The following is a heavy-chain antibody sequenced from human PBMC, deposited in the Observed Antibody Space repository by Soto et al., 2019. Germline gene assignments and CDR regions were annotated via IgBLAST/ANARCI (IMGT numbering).Heavy chain of an antibody. V-gene: IGHV3-30*18. CDR1: WFPFKNQC. CDR3: AKDRITMVRGVVDY. Sequence: GFLRLLCSASWFPFKNQCMHWVRQAPGKGLEWVAVISYDGSNKYYADSVKGRFTISRDNSKNTLYLQMNSLRADDTAVYYCAKDRITMVRGVVDYWGQGTLVTVSS. CDR2: ISYDGSNK. J-gene: IGHJ4*02. D-gene: IGHD3-10*01.